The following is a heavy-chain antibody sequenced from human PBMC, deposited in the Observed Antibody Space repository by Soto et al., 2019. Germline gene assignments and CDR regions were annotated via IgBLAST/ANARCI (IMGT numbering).Heavy chain of an antibody. CDR1: GFSLSTNGVG. D-gene: IGHD3-22*01. CDR2: IYWDDDK. CDR3: APSSRPVMGDYYDSSGYFTWFDL. Sequence: SRLKLVYPTQALSLTFTFSGFSLSTNGVGVCRIRQPPGKALEWLALIYWDDDKHYRPSLKSRLIITKDTSKNQAALTITNIETVDIATYYCAPSSRPVMGDYYDSSGYFTWFDLLGQGTLVTVSP. J-gene: IGHJ5*02. V-gene: IGHV2-5*02.